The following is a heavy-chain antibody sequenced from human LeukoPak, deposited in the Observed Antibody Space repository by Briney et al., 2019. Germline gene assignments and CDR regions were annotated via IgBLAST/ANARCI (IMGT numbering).Heavy chain of an antibody. CDR2: IYPGDSDT. V-gene: IGHV5-51*01. CDR3: ALPPSRGGEEPFDY. J-gene: IGHJ4*02. Sequence: KIGESLKISCKGSGYSFTSYWIGWVRQMPVKGLEWMGIIYPGDSDTRYSPSFQGQVTISVDKSISTAYLQWSSLKASDTAMYYCALPPSRGGEEPFDYWGQGTLVTVSS. CDR1: GYSFTSYW. D-gene: IGHD3-16*01.